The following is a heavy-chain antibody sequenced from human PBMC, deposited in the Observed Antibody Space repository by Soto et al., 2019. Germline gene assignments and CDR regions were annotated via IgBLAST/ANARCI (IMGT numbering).Heavy chain of an antibody. CDR2: IYYSGST. CDR1: GGSISSGGYY. D-gene: IGHD5-12*01. V-gene: IGHV4-31*03. J-gene: IGHJ6*02. CDR3: AREGYSGYDLVQYYSGMDV. Sequence: PSETLSLTCTVSGGSISSGGYYWSWIRQHPGKGLEWIGYIYYSGSTYYNPSLKSRVTISVDTSKNQFSLKLSSVTAAATAVYYCAREGYSGYDLVQYYSGMDVWGQGTTVTVSS.